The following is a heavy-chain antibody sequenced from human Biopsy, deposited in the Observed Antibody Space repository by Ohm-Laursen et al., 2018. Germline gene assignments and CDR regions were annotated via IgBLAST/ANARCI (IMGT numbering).Heavy chain of an antibody. D-gene: IGHD1-14*01. CDR1: GGSLSSYS. J-gene: IGHJ5*02. CDR2: FYTRGIT. V-gene: IGHV4-4*07. Sequence: SETLSLTCTVSGGSLSSYSWSWIRQPAGKGLDWIGQFYTRGITNYNPSLKSRVTMSVDTSRKKFPLRVSSVTAADTAVYYCARDRDRRGWFDPWGQGTLVTVSS. CDR3: ARDRDRRGWFDP.